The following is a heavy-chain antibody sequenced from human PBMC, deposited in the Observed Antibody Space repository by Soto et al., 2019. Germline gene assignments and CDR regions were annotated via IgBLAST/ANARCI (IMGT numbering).Heavy chain of an antibody. D-gene: IGHD3-22*01. CDR3: GKVSTYYYDSTFDY. CDR1: GFTFSSYG. V-gene: IGHV3-30*18. Sequence: QVQLVESGGGVDQPGRSLRLSCAASGFTFSSYGMDWVRQAPGTGLVWVAIISYDGNYKHHADSVKGRFTISRDNSKNTLYLQMNSLRAEDTAVYYCGKVSTYYYDSTFDYWGQGTLVTVSS. CDR2: ISYDGNYK. J-gene: IGHJ4*02.